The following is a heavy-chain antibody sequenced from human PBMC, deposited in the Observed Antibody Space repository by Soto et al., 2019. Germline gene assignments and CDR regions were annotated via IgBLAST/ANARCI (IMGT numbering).Heavy chain of an antibody. Sequence: QVQLQESGPGLVKPSQTLSLTCTVSGGSISSGGYYWSWIRQHPGKGLEWIGYIYYSGSTYYNPSRKSRVTISVAPAKNQCSLKLSAVTAADTAVYYCARGSRITMVRGVIWWFDPWGQGTLVTVSS. CDR2: IYYSGST. J-gene: IGHJ5*02. CDR1: GGSISSGGYY. CDR3: ARGSRITMVRGVIWWFDP. V-gene: IGHV4-31*03. D-gene: IGHD3-10*01.